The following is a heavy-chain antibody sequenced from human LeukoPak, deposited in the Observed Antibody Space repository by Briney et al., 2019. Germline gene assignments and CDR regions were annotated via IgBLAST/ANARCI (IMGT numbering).Heavy chain of an antibody. Sequence: GSLRLSCAASGFTFSTYWMTWVRQAPGKGLEWIGEIYHSGSTNYNPSLKSRVTISVDKSKNQFSLKLSSVTAADTAMYYCASREWVTTSLDWGQGTLVTVSS. CDR3: ASREWVTTSLD. CDR1: GFTFSTYW. V-gene: IGHV4-4*02. CDR2: IYHSGST. J-gene: IGHJ4*02. D-gene: IGHD4-17*01.